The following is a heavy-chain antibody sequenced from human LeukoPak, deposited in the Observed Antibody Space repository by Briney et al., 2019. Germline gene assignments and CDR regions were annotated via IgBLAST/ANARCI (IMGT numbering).Heavy chain of an antibody. V-gene: IGHV3-7*03. Sequence: GGSPRLSCAVSGFTFSGFWMSWSRQAPGKGLEWVASINSDGSEGYYADVVKGRFTISRDNAKNSLYLQINSLRAEDTAVYYCARSSYSSSSSVWGQGTMVTVSS. D-gene: IGHD6-6*01. CDR3: ARSSYSSSSSV. CDR2: INSDGSEG. J-gene: IGHJ3*01. CDR1: GFTFSGFW.